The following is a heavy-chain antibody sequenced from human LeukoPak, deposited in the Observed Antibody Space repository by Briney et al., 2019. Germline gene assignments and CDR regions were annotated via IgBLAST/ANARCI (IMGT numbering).Heavy chain of an antibody. CDR3: AKGARPDPSLLK. V-gene: IGHV1-2*02. D-gene: IGHD1-14*01. CDR2: INANSGGT. CDR1: GYTFTGYY. J-gene: IGHJ4*02. Sequence: GASVKVSCKASGYTFTGYYMHWVRQAPGQGLEWMGWINANSGGTNYAQKFQGRVTMTRDTSITTAFMELSSLRSDDTAVYYCAKGARPDPSLLKWGQGTLVTVSS.